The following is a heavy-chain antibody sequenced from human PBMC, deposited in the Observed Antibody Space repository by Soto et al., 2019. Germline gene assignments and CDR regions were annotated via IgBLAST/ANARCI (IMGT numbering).Heavy chain of an antibody. CDR1: GFTISGKKY. J-gene: IGHJ3*01. CDR3: ATWHEREHAYDV. CDR2: LYDLDGS. V-gene: IGHV3-53*01. Sequence: GGSLRLSCAAFGFTISGKKYVAWVRQAPGKGLEWVSALYDLDGSFYAASVKGRFTTSSDSSKTTVYLQMNDLRPDDTAVYYCATWHEREHAYDVWGQGTTVTVS. D-gene: IGHD1-1*01.